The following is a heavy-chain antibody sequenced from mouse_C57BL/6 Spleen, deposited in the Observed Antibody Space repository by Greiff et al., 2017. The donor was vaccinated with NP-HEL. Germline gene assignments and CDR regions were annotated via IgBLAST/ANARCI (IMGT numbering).Heavy chain of an antibody. J-gene: IGHJ2*01. CDR1: GYTFTSYW. V-gene: IGHV1-64*01. Sequence: QVQLLQPGAELVKPGASVKLSCKASGYTFTSYWMHWVKQRPGQGLEWIGMIHPNSGSTNYNEKFKSKATLTVDKSSSTAYMQLSSLTSEDSAVYYCADGGSSGYDYFDYWGQGTTLTVSS. CDR3: ADGGSSGYDYFDY. D-gene: IGHD3-2*02. CDR2: IHPNSGST.